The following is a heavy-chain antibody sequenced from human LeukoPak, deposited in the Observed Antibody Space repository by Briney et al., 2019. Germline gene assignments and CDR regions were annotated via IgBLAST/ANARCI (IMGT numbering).Heavy chain of an antibody. Sequence: ASVKVSCKASGYTFTVYYMHWVRQAPGQGVEWMGWINPNSGGTNYAQKFQGRVTMTRDTSISTAYMELSRLRSDDTAVYYCARGKDIVVVERAWFDPWGQGTLVTVSS. D-gene: IGHD2-15*01. J-gene: IGHJ5*02. CDR1: GYTFTVYY. CDR2: INPNSGGT. CDR3: ARGKDIVVVERAWFDP. V-gene: IGHV1-2*02.